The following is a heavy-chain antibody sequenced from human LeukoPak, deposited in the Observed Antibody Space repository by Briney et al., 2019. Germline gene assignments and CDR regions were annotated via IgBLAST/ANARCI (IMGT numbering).Heavy chain of an antibody. CDR1: GGSISSSSYY. Sequence: PSETLSLTCTVSGGSISSSSYYWGWIRQPPGKGLEWIGRIYTSGSTNYNPSLKSRVTMSVDTSKNQFSLKLSSVTAADTAVYYCARGGYCSGGSCYDYYYYMDVWGKGTTVTISS. J-gene: IGHJ6*03. D-gene: IGHD2-15*01. CDR2: IYTSGST. CDR3: ARGGYCSGGSCYDYYYYMDV. V-gene: IGHV4-61*05.